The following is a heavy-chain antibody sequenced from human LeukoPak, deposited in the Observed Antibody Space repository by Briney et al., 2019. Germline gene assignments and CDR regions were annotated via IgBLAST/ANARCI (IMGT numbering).Heavy chain of an antibody. J-gene: IGHJ5*02. V-gene: IGHV4-39*07. D-gene: IGHD5-18*01. CDR3: ASATWIPTGLNWFDP. CDR2: IYYSGST. Sequence: SETPSLTCTVSGGSISSNSYYWGWIRQPPGKGLEWIGSIYYSGSTYYNPSLKSRVTISVDTSKNQFSLKLSSVTAADTAVYYCASATWIPTGLNWFDPWGQGTLVTVSS. CDR1: GGSISSNSYY.